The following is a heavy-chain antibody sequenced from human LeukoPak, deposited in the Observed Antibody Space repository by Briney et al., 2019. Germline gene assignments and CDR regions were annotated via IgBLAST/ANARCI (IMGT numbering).Heavy chain of an antibody. CDR2: INPNSGGT. CDR1: GYTFTGYY. D-gene: IGHD2-2*01. CDR3: AREHVGCGSTSCHLDY. J-gene: IGHJ4*02. V-gene: IGHV1-2*02. Sequence: GASVKVSCKASGYTFTGYYMHWVRQAPGQGLEWMGWINPNSGGTNYAQKFQGRVTMTRDTSISTAYMELSRLRSDDTAVYYCAREHVGCGSTSCHLDYWGQGTLVTVSS.